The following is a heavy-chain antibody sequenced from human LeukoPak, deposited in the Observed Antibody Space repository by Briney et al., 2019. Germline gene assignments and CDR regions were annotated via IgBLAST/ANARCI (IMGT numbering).Heavy chain of an antibody. CDR1: GFTFDDYA. Sequence: GGSLRLSCAASGFTFDDYAMHWVRQAPGKGLEWVSGISWNSGSIGYADSVKGRFTISRDNAKNSLYLQMNSLRAEDTALYYCAKDISHYHDSSGSPDYWGQGTLVTVSS. V-gene: IGHV3-9*01. J-gene: IGHJ4*02. CDR3: AKDISHYHDSSGSPDY. D-gene: IGHD3-22*01. CDR2: ISWNSGSI.